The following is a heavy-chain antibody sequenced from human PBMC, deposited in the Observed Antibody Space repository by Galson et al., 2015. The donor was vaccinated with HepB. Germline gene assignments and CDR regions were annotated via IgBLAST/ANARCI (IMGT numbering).Heavy chain of an antibody. Sequence: SLRLSCAASGFTFSSYGMHWVRQAPGKGLEWVAVISYDGSNKYYADSVKGRFTISRDNSKNTLYLQMNSLRAEDTAVYYCAKGPRCCSGGSCYAWFDPWGQGTLVTVSS. CDR3: AKGPRCCSGGSCYAWFDP. CDR2: ISYDGSNK. J-gene: IGHJ5*02. V-gene: IGHV3-30*18. D-gene: IGHD2-15*01. CDR1: GFTFSSYG.